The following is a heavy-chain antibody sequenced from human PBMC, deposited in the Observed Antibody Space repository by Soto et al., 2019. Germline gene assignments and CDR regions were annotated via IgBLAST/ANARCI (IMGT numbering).Heavy chain of an antibody. CDR2: IYYSGST. D-gene: IGHD6-13*01. J-gene: IGHJ6*02. CDR3: ARATSRSAAGNYYYYGMDV. Sequence: SETLSLTCTVSGGSISSGGYYWSWIRQHPGKGLEWIGYIYYSGSTYYNPSLKSRVAISVDTSKNQFSLKLSSVTAADTAVYYCARATSRSAAGNYYYYGMDVWGQGTTVTVSS. V-gene: IGHV4-31*03. CDR1: GGSISSGGYY.